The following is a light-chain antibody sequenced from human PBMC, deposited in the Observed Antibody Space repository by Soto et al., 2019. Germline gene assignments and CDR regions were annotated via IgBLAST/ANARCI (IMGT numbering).Light chain of an antibody. V-gene: IGKV3-15*01. CDR3: QHYNNWLGT. Sequence: MTQSPSTLSGSVGDRVTITCRASQGVGSNLAWYQQKPGQAPSLLIYGASTRATGIPDRFSGSGSGTEFTLTISSLQSEDFAVYYCQHYNNWLGTFGGGTKV. CDR2: GAS. J-gene: IGKJ4*01. CDR1: QGVGSN.